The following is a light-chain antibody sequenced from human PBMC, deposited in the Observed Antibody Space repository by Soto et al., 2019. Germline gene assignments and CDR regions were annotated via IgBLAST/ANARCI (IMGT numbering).Light chain of an antibody. J-gene: IGKJ3*01. V-gene: IGKV3-15*01. Sequence: EIVMTQSPATLSVSPGERATLSCRASQSISSNLAWYQQKPGQAPRLLIYGASTRATGIPATFSGSRSGTEFTVTISSLQSEDFAVYYCQQYNNWPFTFGPGTKVAIK. CDR2: GAS. CDR1: QSISSN. CDR3: QQYNNWPFT.